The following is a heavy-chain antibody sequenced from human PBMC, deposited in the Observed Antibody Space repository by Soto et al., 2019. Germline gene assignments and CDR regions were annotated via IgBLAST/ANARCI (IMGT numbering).Heavy chain of an antibody. CDR3: ARSNRGGSSTSCCNNWFDP. V-gene: IGHV3-33*01. CDR2: IWYDGSNK. J-gene: IGHJ5*02. Sequence: GGSLRLSCAASGFTFSSYGMHWVRQAPGKGLEWVAVIWYDGSNKYYADSVKGRFTISRDNSKNTLYLQMNSLRAEDTAVYYCARSNRGGSSTSCCNNWFDPWGQGTLVTVSS. CDR1: GFTFSSYG. D-gene: IGHD2-2*01.